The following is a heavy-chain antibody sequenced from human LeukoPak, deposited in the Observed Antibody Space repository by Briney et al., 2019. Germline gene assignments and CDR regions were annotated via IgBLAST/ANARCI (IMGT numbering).Heavy chain of an antibody. CDR1: GYTFTGYY. Sequence: ASVKVSCKASGYTFTGYYMHWVRQAPGQGLEWMGWINPNSGGTNYAQKFQGRVTMTRDTSISTAYMELSRLRSDDTAVYYCAREGIDTAMVTVFDYWGQGTLVTVSS. J-gene: IGHJ4*02. CDR3: AREGIDTAMVTVFDY. CDR2: INPNSGGT. V-gene: IGHV1-2*02. D-gene: IGHD5-18*01.